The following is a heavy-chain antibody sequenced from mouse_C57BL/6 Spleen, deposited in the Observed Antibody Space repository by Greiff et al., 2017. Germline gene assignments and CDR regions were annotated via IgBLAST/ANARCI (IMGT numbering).Heavy chain of an antibody. CDR3: ARSWGYYFGY. Sequence: VQLQQSGPELVKPGASVKISCKASGYSFTSYYIHWVKQRPGQGLAWIGWIYPGSGNTKYNEKFKGKATLTADTSSSTAYMQLSSLTSEDSAVYYCARSWGYYFGYWGQGTTLTVSS. J-gene: IGHJ2*01. D-gene: IGHD4-1*01. CDR1: GYSFTSYY. V-gene: IGHV1-66*01. CDR2: IYPGSGNT.